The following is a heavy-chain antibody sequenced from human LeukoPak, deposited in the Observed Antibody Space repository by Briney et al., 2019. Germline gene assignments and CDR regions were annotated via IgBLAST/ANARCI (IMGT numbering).Heavy chain of an antibody. Sequence: ASVKVSCKASGYTFTSYYMHWVRQAPGQGLEWMGIINPSGGSTSYAQKFQGRVTMTRDTSTSTVYMELSSLRSEDTAVYYCARGRGTPRGYCDFWSGYYLDENWFDPWGQGTLVTVSS. CDR2: INPSGGST. V-gene: IGHV1-46*01. J-gene: IGHJ5*02. CDR1: GYTFTSYY. D-gene: IGHD3-3*01. CDR3: ARGRGTPRGYCDFWSGYYLDENWFDP.